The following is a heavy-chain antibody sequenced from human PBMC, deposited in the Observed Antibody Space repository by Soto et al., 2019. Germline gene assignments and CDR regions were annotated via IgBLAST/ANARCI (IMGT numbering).Heavy chain of an antibody. J-gene: IGHJ4*02. Sequence: EVQLLESGGGLVQPGGSLRLSCAASGFTFSSYAMSWVRQAPGKGLEWVSGISASGGSTYYADSVKGRFTISRDNSKNTLYLQMNNLKAEDTAVYYCAKIPLNYYDSGNYYTDYWGQGTLVTVSS. D-gene: IGHD3-10*01. V-gene: IGHV3-23*01. CDR2: ISASGGST. CDR1: GFTFSSYA. CDR3: AKIPLNYYDSGNYYTDY.